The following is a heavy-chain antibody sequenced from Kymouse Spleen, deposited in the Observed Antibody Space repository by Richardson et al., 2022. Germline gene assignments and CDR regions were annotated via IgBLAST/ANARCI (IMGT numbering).Heavy chain of an antibody. CDR2: ISWNSGSI. CDR3: AKDRDFWSGYHYYYYGMDV. D-gene: IGHD3-3*01. J-gene: IGHJ6*02. V-gene: IGHV3-9*01. CDR1: GFTFDDYA. Sequence: EVQLVESGGGLVQPGRSLRLSCAASGFTFDDYAMHWVRQAPGKGLEWVSGISWNSGSIGYADSVKGRFTISRDNAKNSLYLQMNSLRAEDTALYYCAKDRDFWSGYHYYYYGMDVWGQGTTVTVSS.